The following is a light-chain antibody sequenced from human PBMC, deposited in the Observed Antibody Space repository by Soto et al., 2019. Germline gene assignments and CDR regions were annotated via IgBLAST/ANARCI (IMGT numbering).Light chain of an antibody. CDR1: QSISSW. J-gene: IGKJ1*01. V-gene: IGKV1-5*01. CDR2: DAS. CDR3: QQYNSYSRT. Sequence: IQMTQSPTSLSASVGGSVTITCRASQSISSWLAWYQQKPGKAPKLLIYDASSLESGVPSRFSGSGSGTEFTLTISSLQPDDFATYYCQQYNSYSRTFGQGTKVDI.